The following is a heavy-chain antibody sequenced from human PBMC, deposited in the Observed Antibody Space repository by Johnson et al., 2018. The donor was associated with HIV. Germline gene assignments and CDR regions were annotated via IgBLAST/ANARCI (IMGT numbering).Heavy chain of an antibody. Sequence: VQLVESGGGLVQPGGSLRLSCAASGFTFSSYWMHWVRQAPGKGLVWVSRINSDGSSTRYADSVKGRFTISRDNAKNTLYLQMKSLRAEDTAVYYCAREPLVPDVFDIWGQGTMVTVSS. CDR3: AREPLVPDVFDI. V-gene: IGHV3-74*01. D-gene: IGHD6-13*01. CDR1: GFTFSSYW. J-gene: IGHJ3*02. CDR2: INSDGSST.